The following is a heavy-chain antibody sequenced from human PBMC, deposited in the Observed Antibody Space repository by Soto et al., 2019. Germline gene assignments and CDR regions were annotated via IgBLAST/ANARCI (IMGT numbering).Heavy chain of an antibody. Sequence: ASVKVSCKASGYTFTSYAMNWVRQAPGQGLEWMGWINTNTGNPTYAQGFTGRFVFSLDTSVSTAYLQISSLKAEDTAVYYCAREGDYTRDYYYYMDVWGKGTTVTVSS. V-gene: IGHV7-4-1*02. CDR2: INTNTGNP. CDR1: GYTFTSYA. D-gene: IGHD4-17*01. CDR3: AREGDYTRDYYYYMDV. J-gene: IGHJ6*03.